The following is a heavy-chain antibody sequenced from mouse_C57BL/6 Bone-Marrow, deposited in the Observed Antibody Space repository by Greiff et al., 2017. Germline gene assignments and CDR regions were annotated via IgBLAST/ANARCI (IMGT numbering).Heavy chain of an antibody. CDR1: GYTFTDYE. CDR2: IDPETGGT. Sequence: QVQLKQSGAELVRPGASVTLSCKASGYTFTDYEMHWVKQTPVHGLEWIGAIDPETGGTAYNQKFKGKAILTADKSSSTAYMELRSLTSEDSAVYYCTRYGWYWAWFAYWGQGTLVTVSA. CDR3: TRYGWYWAWFAY. V-gene: IGHV1-15*01. D-gene: IGHD2-1*01. J-gene: IGHJ3*01.